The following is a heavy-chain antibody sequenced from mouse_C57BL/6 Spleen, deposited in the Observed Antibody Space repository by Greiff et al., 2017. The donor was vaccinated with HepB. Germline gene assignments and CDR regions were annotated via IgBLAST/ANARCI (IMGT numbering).Heavy chain of an antibody. D-gene: IGHD1-1*01. CDR3: ARRGLSTTVVEGGYYFDY. V-gene: IGHV14-3*01. Sequence: EVQLQQSVAELVRPGASVKLSCTASGFNIKNTYMHWVKQRPEQGLEWIGRIDPANGNTKYAPKFQGKATITADTSSNTAYLQLSSLTSEDTAIYYCARRGLSTTVVEGGYYFDYWGQGTTLTVSS. J-gene: IGHJ2*01. CDR1: GFNIKNTY. CDR2: IDPANGNT.